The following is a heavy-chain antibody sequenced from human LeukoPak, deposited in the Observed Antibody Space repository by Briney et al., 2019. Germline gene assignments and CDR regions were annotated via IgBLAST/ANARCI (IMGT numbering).Heavy chain of an antibody. J-gene: IGHJ4*02. CDR3: ARETSTAAQYYFDY. V-gene: IGHV3-74*01. D-gene: IGHD6-13*01. Sequence: GGSLRLSCAASGLTLSSYWMHWVRQAPGKGLVWVSRIHRNGSITNYADSVKGRFTISRDSAKNTLYLQMNSLRAEDTAVYYCARETSTAAQYYFDYWGQGTQVTVSS. CDR2: IHRNGSIT. CDR1: GLTLSSYW.